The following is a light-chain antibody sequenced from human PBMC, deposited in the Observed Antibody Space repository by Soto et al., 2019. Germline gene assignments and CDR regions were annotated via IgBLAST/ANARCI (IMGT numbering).Light chain of an antibody. CDR3: QQSYSTPFT. V-gene: IGKV1-39*01. CDR2: DAS. J-gene: IGKJ4*01. CDR1: QSISNY. Sequence: DIQMTQSPSSLSASIGDRVTITCRASQSISNYLNWYQQKPGKAPKFLIYDASNLQSGVPSRFSGSGSGTGFTLTINSLQPEDFAIYYCQQSYSTPFTFGGGTRVEIK.